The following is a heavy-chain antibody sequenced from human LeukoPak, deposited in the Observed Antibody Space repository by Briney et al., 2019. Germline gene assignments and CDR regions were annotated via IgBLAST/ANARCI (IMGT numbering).Heavy chain of an antibody. V-gene: IGHV4-31*03. CDR1: GASISSSGYY. D-gene: IGHD3-10*01. Sequence: SETLSLTCTVSGASISSSGYYWTWIRQQPGKGLEWIGSMYYSGRTYYSPSLRSRPSISLDTSKNQFSLNLISVTAADTAVYDCGGSGYWGQGTLVTVSS. CDR3: GGSGY. CDR2: MYYSGRT. J-gene: IGHJ4*02.